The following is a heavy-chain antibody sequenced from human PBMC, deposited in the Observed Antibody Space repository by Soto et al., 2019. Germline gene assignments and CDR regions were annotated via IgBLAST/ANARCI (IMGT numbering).Heavy chain of an antibody. Sequence: GQLRKISWKVSEDSFTSYWISRVSQMQGKGLEWMGRIDPSDSYTNYSPSFQGHVTISADKSISTAYLQWSSLKASDTAMYYCASLARGAAHGYSYGYMDYCGQGTLVTLSS. J-gene: IGHJ4*02. CDR1: EDSFTSYW. CDR3: ASLARGAAHGYSYGYMDY. V-gene: IGHV5-10-1*01. D-gene: IGHD5-18*01. CDR2: IDPSDSYT.